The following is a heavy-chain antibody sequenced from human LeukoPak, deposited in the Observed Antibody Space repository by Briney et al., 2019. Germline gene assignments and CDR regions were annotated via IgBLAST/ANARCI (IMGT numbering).Heavy chain of an antibody. D-gene: IGHD6-13*01. Sequence: GGSMRLSCAASGFTFSSYWMHLVRQAPGKGLLWVSRINSDGSSTSYADSVKGRFTISRDNAKNTLYLQMNSLRAEDTAVYYCARAGYSSSWYGLWGQGALVTVSS. J-gene: IGHJ5*02. CDR1: GFTFSSYW. CDR3: ARAGYSSSWYGL. CDR2: INSDGSST. V-gene: IGHV3-74*01.